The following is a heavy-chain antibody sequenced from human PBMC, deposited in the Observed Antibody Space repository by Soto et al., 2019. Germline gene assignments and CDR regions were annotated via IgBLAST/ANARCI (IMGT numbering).Heavy chain of an antibody. CDR2: IIPIFGTV. CDR1: GGSFITYT. J-gene: IGHJ6*02. CDR3: TRDRRGTRLYYAMLA. Sequence: ALVKVSCKASGGSFITYTTSWVRQAPGQGLERVGGIIPIFGTVNYAQKLQGRVMFTADEPTSTAQMELRNLISAYTAADYCTRDRRGTRLYYAMLAWGQGNTDTVS. V-gene: IGHV1-69*13.